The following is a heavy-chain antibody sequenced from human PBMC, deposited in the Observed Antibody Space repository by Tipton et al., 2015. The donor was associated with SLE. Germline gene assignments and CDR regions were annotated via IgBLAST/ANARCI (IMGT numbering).Heavy chain of an antibody. J-gene: IGHJ4*02. CDR1: GFTFDGHA. Sequence: RSLRLSCAASGFTFDGHAMHWVLQAPGKGLEWIAGLTWNSDGIGYVDSVKGRFHISRDNAKNSLYLQMNSLRSEDTALYYCARGGFYPGSGNQYYFDYWGQGTLVTVSS. D-gene: IGHD3-10*01. CDR2: LTWNSDGI. CDR3: ARGGFYPGSGNQYYFDY. V-gene: IGHV3-9*01.